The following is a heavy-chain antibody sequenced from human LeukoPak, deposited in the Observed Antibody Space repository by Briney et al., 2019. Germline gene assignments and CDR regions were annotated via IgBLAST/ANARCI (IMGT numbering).Heavy chain of an antibody. J-gene: IGHJ4*02. Sequence: GGSLRLSCAAPGFTFSSYAIHWVRQAPGKGLEYVSSISGNGDSTFYANSVKGRFTISRDNSKNTLYPQMGSLRAEDMAVYYCARVGYSSPFDYWGQGTLVTVSS. CDR1: GFTFSSYA. D-gene: IGHD6-13*01. CDR3: ARVGYSSPFDY. CDR2: ISGNGDST. V-gene: IGHV3-64*01.